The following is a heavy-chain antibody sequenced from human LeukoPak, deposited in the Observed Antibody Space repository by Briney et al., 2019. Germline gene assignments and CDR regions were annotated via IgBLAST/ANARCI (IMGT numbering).Heavy chain of an antibody. D-gene: IGHD3-22*01. Sequence: GASVTVSCKASGGTFSSYAISWVRQAPGQGLEWMGRIIPMLDIPNYAQKFQGRVTFTADKSTSTAYMELSSLRSEDTAVYYCARGLGYYYDSSGYDFDYWGQGTLVTVSS. CDR2: IIPMLDIP. J-gene: IGHJ4*02. CDR1: GGTFSSYA. CDR3: ARGLGYYYDSSGYDFDY. V-gene: IGHV1-69*04.